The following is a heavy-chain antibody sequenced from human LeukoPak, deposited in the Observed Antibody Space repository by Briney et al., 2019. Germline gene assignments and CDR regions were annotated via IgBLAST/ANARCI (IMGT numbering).Heavy chain of an antibody. CDR3: ARDMSYYDSSGYYLFDY. D-gene: IGHD3-22*01. CDR1: GFIFSSYS. V-gene: IGHV3-48*04. J-gene: IGHJ4*02. Sequence: GGSLRLSCAASGFIFSSYSMNWVRQAPGKGLEWVSYISNSSSTIYYADSVKGRFTISRDNAKNSLYLQMNSLRAEDTAVYYCARDMSYYDSSGYYLFDYWGQGTLVTVSS. CDR2: ISNSSSTI.